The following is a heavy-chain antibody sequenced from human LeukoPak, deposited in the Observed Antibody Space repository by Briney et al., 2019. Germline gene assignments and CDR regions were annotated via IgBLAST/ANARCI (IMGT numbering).Heavy chain of an antibody. V-gene: IGHV1-46*01. CDR1: GYTFTSYY. Sequence: ASVKVSCKASGYTFTSYYMHWVRQAPGQGLEWMGIINPSSGSTSYAQKFQGRVTMTRDMSTSTVYMELSSLRSEDTAVYYCARDRAAGDYYDSSGYYTAFDYWGQGTLVTVSS. J-gene: IGHJ4*02. CDR2: INPSSGST. CDR3: ARDRAAGDYYDSSGYYTAFDY. D-gene: IGHD3-22*01.